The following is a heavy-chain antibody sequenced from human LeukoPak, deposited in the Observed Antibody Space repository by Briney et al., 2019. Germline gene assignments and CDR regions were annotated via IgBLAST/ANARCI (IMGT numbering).Heavy chain of an antibody. J-gene: IGHJ6*04. CDR2: IPYDGSDK. CDR1: GFTFSAFG. V-gene: IGHV3-30*02. D-gene: IGHD3-10*02. CDR3: AELGITMIGGV. Sequence: GGSLRLSCAASGFTFSAFGMHWVRQAPGKGLEWVTFIPYDGSDKYYADSVKGRFTISRDNAKNSLYLQMNSLRAEDTAVYYCAELGITMIGGVWGKGTTVTISS.